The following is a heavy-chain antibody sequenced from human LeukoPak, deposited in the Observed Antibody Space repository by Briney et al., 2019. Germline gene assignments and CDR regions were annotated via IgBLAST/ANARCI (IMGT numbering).Heavy chain of an antibody. CDR3: ARRPYKYYDILTGSYRSEFDY. J-gene: IGHJ4*02. CDR2: MNPNSGNT. V-gene: IGHV1-8*01. CDR1: GYPFTSYD. D-gene: IGHD3-9*01. Sequence: ASVKVSCKASGYPFTSYDINWVRQATGQGLEWLGWMNPNSGNTGYAQKFQGRVTMTRNTSISTAYMELSSLRSEDTAVYFCARRPYKYYDILTGSYRSEFDYWGQGTLVTVSS.